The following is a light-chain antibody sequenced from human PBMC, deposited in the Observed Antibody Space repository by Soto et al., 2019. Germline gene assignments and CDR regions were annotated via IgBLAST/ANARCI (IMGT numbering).Light chain of an antibody. V-gene: IGLV1-36*01. CDR3: AVWDDSLNGGV. CDR1: SPNIGNNA. J-gene: IGLJ3*02. CDR2: YDD. Sequence: QSVLTQPPSVSEAPRQRVTISCSGGSPNIGNNAVNWYQQLPGKAPKLLIYYDDLLPSGVSDRFSGSKSGTSASLAISGLQSEDEADYYCAVWDDSLNGGVFGGGTKLTVL.